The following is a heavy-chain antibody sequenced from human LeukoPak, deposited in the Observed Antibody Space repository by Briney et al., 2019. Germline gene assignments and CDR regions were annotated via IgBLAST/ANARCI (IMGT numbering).Heavy chain of an antibody. CDR1: GYTFTGYY. D-gene: IGHD6-13*01. V-gene: IGHV1-2*06. CDR3: ARDTHSSAAGDFDY. Sequence: GASAKVSCKASGYTFTGYYMHWVRQAPGQGLGWMGRINPNSGGTNYAQKFQGGVTMTRDTSISTAYMELSTLRSDAAAVYYCARDTHSSAAGDFDYWGQGTLVTVSS. CDR2: INPNSGGT. J-gene: IGHJ4*02.